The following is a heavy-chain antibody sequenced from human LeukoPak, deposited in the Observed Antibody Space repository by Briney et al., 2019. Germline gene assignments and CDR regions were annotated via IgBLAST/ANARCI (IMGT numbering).Heavy chain of an antibody. V-gene: IGHV5-51*01. CDR3: ARHAYYYGSGSYRDY. Sequence: PGGSLRVSCKGSGYSFTSYWIGWVRQMPGKGLEWMGIIYPGDSDTRYSPSFQGQVTISADKSISTAYLQWSSLKASDTAMYYCARHAYYYGSGSYRDYWGQGTLVTVSS. D-gene: IGHD3-10*01. CDR2: IYPGDSDT. J-gene: IGHJ4*02. CDR1: GYSFTSYW.